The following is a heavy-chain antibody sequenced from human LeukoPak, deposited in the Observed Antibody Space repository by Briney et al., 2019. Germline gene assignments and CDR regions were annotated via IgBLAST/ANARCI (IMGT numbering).Heavy chain of an antibody. CDR2: IYHNGDT. Sequence: SDTLSLTCDVYRYSVNNNDWWGWIRQPPGKGLEWIGYIYHNGDTYYSPSLKSRITLSVDTSKNQFSLRLTSVTAMDTAVYYCAKKVAGVGWFDPWGQGTLVSVSS. CDR3: AKKVAGVGWFDP. V-gene: IGHV4-28*01. D-gene: IGHD7-27*01. J-gene: IGHJ5*02. CDR1: RYSVNNNDW.